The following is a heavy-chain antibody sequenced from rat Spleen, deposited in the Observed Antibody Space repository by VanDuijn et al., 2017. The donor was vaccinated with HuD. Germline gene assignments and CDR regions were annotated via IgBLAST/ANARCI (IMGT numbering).Heavy chain of an antibody. V-gene: IGHV5-7*01. J-gene: IGHJ3*01. CDR2: ISYDGSST. CDR1: GFTFSAYY. D-gene: IGHD1-2*01. CDR3: TRHFSPADYYSSFPVLY. Sequence: EVQLVESGGGLVQPGRSLKLSCVASGFTFSAYYMAWVRQAPTKGLEWVATISYDGSSTYYRDSVKGRFTISRDNAKSTLYLQMDSLRSEDTATYYCTRHFSPADYYSSFPVLYWGQGTLVTVSS.